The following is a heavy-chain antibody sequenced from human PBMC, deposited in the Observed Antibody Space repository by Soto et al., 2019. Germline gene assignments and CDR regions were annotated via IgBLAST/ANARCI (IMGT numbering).Heavy chain of an antibody. D-gene: IGHD3-22*01. Sequence: GESLKISCQASGYSFTTYWISWVRQMPGKGLECMGRIDPTDSYTDYGPSFEGHVTMSVDRSINTAYLEWSSLKASDSAMYYCARLTLAQDSSGYHIFDYWGRGTLVTVSS. CDR1: GYSFTTYW. CDR3: ARLTLAQDSSGYHIFDY. CDR2: IDPTDSYT. J-gene: IGHJ4*02. V-gene: IGHV5-10-1*01.